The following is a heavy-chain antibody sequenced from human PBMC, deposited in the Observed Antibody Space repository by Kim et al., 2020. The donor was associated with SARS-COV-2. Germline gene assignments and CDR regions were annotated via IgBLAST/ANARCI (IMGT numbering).Heavy chain of an antibody. CDR2: MNPNSGNT. D-gene: IGHD3-10*01. V-gene: IGHV1-8*01. Sequence: ASVKVSCKASGYTFTSYDINWVRQATGQGLEWMGWMNPNSGNTGYAQKFQGRVTMTRNTSISTAYMELSSLRSEDTAVYYCARGEEFNYYYGMDVWGQGTTVTVSS. J-gene: IGHJ6*02. CDR1: GYTFTSYD. CDR3: ARGEEFNYYYGMDV.